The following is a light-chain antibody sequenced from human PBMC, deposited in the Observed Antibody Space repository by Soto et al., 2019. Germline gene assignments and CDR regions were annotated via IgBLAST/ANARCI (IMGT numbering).Light chain of an antibody. J-gene: IGKJ4*01. CDR2: DAS. CDR3: QHYGSSPPA. Sequence: EIVLTQSPGTLSLSPGARATLSCRASQSVSSSNLTWYQQKPGQAPSLLIYDASSRATGLPDRFSGSGSGTDFTLTISRLEPEYFAVYVCQHYGSSPPAFGGGTKVEIK. V-gene: IGKV3-20*01. CDR1: QSVSSSN.